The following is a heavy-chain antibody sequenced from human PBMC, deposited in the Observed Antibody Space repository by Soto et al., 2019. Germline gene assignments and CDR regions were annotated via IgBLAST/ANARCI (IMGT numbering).Heavy chain of an antibody. Sequence: DVQLVESGGGLVQPGGSLRLSCAVSRFTVSSNYMSWVRQAPGKGLEWVSAIYSGGSTYYADSVKGRFTISRDNSKNTLYLQMNSLRAEDTAVYYCARENSGWPDALVIRGQGTMVIVSS. CDR1: RFTVSSNY. J-gene: IGHJ3*02. CDR2: IYSGGST. D-gene: IGHD6-19*01. V-gene: IGHV3-66*01. CDR3: ARENSGWPDALVI.